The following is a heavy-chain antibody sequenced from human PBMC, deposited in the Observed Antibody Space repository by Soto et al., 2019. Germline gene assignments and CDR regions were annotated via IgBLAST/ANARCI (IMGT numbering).Heavy chain of an antibody. CDR2: IYYSGST. CDR3: AREGTYGPYHDAFDI. V-gene: IGHV4-31*03. Sequence: QVQLQESGPGLVKPSQTLSLACTVSGGSISSGGYYWSWIRQHPGKGLEWIGYIYYSGSTYYNPSLKSRVTISVDTSKNQFSLKLSSVTAADTAVYYCAREGTYGPYHDAFDIWGQGTMVTVSS. CDR1: GGSISSGGYY. D-gene: IGHD3-16*01. J-gene: IGHJ3*02.